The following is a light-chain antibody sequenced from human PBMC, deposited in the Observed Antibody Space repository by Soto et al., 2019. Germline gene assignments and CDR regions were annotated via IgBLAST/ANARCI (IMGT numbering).Light chain of an antibody. CDR1: QSVSNY. CDR3: QQYGYSPT. V-gene: IGKV3-11*01. CDR2: DAS. Sequence: IVLTQSPATLSLSPVERATLSFRASQSVSNYLAWYQQKPGQAPRLLIYDASNRATGIPARFSGSGSGTDFTLTISRLEPEDFAVYYWQQYGYSPTFGGGTKVDIK. J-gene: IGKJ4*01.